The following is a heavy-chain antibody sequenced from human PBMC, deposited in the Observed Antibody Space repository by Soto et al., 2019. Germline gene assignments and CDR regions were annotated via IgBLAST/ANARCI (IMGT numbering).Heavy chain of an antibody. CDR1: GFTFSSYS. D-gene: IGHD1-7*01. J-gene: IGHJ6*02. CDR2: ISSSSSTI. Sequence: EVQLVEAGGGLVQPGGSLRLSCAASGFTFSSYSMNWVRQAPGKGLEWVSYISSSSSTIYYADSVKGRFTISGDNAKNSLYLQMNSLRDEDTAVYYCARGDWNYAYYYYGMDVWGQGTTVTVSS. CDR3: ARGDWNYAYYYYGMDV. V-gene: IGHV3-48*02.